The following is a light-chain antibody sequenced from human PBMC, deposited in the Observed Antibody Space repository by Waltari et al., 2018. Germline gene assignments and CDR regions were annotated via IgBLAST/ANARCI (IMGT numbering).Light chain of an antibody. CDR2: SNN. Sequence: QSVLTQPPSASGTPGQRVTISCSGSSSNIGTNPVMWCQHLPGTAPKLLIYSNNQPPSGVPDRFSCSKSGPSACLAISGLQSEDEADYYCGTWDDSLSVWLFGGGTKLPVL. CDR3: GTWDDSLSVWL. CDR1: SSNIGTNP. V-gene: IGLV1-44*01. J-gene: IGLJ3*02.